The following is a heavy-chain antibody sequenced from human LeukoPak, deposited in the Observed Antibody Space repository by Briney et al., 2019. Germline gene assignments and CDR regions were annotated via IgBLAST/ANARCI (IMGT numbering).Heavy chain of an antibody. J-gene: IGHJ3*02. Sequence: GGSLRLSCAASGFTFSSYSMNWVRQAPGKGLEWVSSISSSSSYIYYADSVKGRFTISRDNAKNSLYLQMNSLRAEDTAVYYCARAGYCSSPSGLWVPHTERCAFDIWGQGTMVTVSS. CDR3: ARAGYCSSPSGLWVPHTERCAFDI. CDR1: GFTFSSYS. CDR2: ISSSSSYI. V-gene: IGHV3-21*01. D-gene: IGHD2-2*01.